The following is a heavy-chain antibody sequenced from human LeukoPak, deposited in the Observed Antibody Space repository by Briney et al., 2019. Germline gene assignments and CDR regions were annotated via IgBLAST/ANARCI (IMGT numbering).Heavy chain of an antibody. CDR1: GFIFSSFG. CDR2: ISYDGSSK. V-gene: IGHV3-30*03. D-gene: IGHD6-13*01. CDR3: ASPAVYSSSWYYFDY. J-gene: IGHJ4*02. Sequence: PGRSLRLSCAASGFIFSSFGMHWVRQAPGKGLEWVAVISYDGSSKYYADSVKGRFTISRDNSKNTLYLQMNSLRAEDTAVYYCASPAVYSSSWYYFDYWGQGTLVTVSS.